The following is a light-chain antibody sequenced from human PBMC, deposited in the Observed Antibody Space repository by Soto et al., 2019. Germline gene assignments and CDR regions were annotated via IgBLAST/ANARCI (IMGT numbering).Light chain of an antibody. J-gene: IGKJ4*01. CDR3: QQLNSYPLT. CDR1: QGISSY. V-gene: IGKV1-9*01. Sequence: IQLTQSPSSLSASVGDRVTITCRASQGISSYLAWYQQKPGKAPKLLIYAASTLQSGVPSRFSGSGPGTDFTLTISSLQPEDFATYYSQQLNSYPLTFGGGTKMDIK. CDR2: AAS.